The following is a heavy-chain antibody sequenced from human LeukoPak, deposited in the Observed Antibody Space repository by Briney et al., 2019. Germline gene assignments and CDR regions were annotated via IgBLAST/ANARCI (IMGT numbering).Heavy chain of an antibody. CDR3: ARDPHQIVGATTFFDY. J-gene: IGHJ4*02. D-gene: IGHD1-26*01. CDR1: GYTFTSYA. CDR2: INTNTGNP. V-gene: IGHV7-4-1*02. Sequence: ASVKVSCKASGYTFTSYAINWVRQAPGQGLEWMGWINTNTGNPTYAQGFTGRFVFSLDTSVSTAYLQNSSLKAEDTAVYYCARDPHQIVGATTFFDYWGQGTLVTVSS.